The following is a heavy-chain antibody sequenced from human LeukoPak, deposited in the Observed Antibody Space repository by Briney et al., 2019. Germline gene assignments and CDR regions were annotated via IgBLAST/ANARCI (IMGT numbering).Heavy chain of an antibody. CDR1: GHTLTVHY. Sequence: ASVTVSCKASGHTLTVHYIHWVRQGPGQGLEWLGWITLHSGDTRYAQKYQGRLTMTTDTSTSTAYMELRSLRSDDTAVYYCARGQSRYYFDYWGQGTLVTVSS. CDR3: ARGQSRYYFDY. V-gene: IGHV1-2*02. CDR2: ITLHSGDT. J-gene: IGHJ4*02.